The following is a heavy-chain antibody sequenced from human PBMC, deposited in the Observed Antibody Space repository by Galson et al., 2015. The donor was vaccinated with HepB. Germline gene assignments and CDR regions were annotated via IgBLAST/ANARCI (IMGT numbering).Heavy chain of an antibody. V-gene: IGHV1-2*06. Sequence: SVKVSCKASGYTFTSYYMHWVRQAPGQGLEWMGRINPNSGGTNYAQKFQGRVTMTRDTSISTAYMELSRLRSDDTAVYYCARDRLAHNWFDPWGQGTLVTVSS. CDR2: INPNSGGT. CDR3: ARDRLAHNWFDP. CDR1: GYTFTSYY. J-gene: IGHJ5*02. D-gene: IGHD3-9*01.